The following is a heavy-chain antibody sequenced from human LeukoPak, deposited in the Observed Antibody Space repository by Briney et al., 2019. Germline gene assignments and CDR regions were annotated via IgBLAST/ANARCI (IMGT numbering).Heavy chain of an antibody. Sequence: GGSLRLSCAASGFTFSSYAMHWVRQAPGKGLEWVAVISYDGSNKYYAVSVKGRFTISRDNSKNTLYLQMNSLRAEDTAVYYCARDSGYDYFDYWGQGTLVTVSS. CDR1: GFTFSSYA. J-gene: IGHJ4*02. D-gene: IGHD5-12*01. CDR2: ISYDGSNK. CDR3: ARDSGYDYFDY. V-gene: IGHV3-30*04.